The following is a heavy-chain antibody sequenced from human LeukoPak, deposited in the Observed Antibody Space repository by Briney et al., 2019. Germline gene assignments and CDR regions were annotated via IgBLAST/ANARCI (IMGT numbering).Heavy chain of an antibody. V-gene: IGHV3-30*18. CDR2: ISYDGSNK. Sequence: GGSLRLSCAASGFIFNNYGMHWVRQAPGKGLEWVAVISYDGSNKNYADSVKGRFTISRDSSKDTVYLQMNSLRVEDTAVYYCAKDWAPYCGGDCYFNYWGQGTLVTVSS. J-gene: IGHJ4*02. CDR3: AKDWAPYCGGDCYFNY. CDR1: GFIFNNYG. D-gene: IGHD2-21*02.